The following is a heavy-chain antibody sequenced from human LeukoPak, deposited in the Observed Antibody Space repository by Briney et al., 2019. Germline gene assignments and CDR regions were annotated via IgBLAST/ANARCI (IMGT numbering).Heavy chain of an antibody. CDR1: GFTFSSYA. Sequence: GGSVRHSCAPSGFTFSSYAMRWVRQAPGKGLEWVSAISGSGGSTYYADSVKGRFTISRDNSKNTLYLQMNSLRAEDTAVYYCAKDVHSSSWPTSDYWGQGTLVTVSS. J-gene: IGHJ4*02. D-gene: IGHD6-13*01. V-gene: IGHV3-23*01. CDR2: ISGSGGST. CDR3: AKDVHSSSWPTSDY.